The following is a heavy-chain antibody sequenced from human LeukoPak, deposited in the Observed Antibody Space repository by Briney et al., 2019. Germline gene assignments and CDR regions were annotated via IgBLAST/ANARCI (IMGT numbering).Heavy chain of an antibody. CDR3: ANWGDYYYALDV. CDR1: GFAFSSYD. J-gene: IGHJ6*02. V-gene: IGHV3-30*13. D-gene: IGHD7-27*01. CDR2: MSHDGSIE. Sequence: QPGGSLRLSCAASGFAFSSYDIHWVRQAPGKGLEWVAVMSHDGSIEYYADSVKGRFTISRDNSKNRLYLQMDSLRPEDTAMYHCANWGDYYYALDVWGQGTAVTVS.